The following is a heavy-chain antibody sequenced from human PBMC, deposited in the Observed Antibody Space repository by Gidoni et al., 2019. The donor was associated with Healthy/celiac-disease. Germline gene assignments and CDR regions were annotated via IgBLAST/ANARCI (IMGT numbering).Heavy chain of an antibody. CDR3: ARSGYDILTGPYYFDY. D-gene: IGHD3-9*01. Sequence: EVQLVESGGGLVQPGGSLRLSCAASGFTVSSNYMSWVRQAPGKGLEWVSVIYSGGSTYYADSVKGRFTISRDNSKNTLYLQMNSLRAEDTAVYYCARSGYDILTGPYYFDYWGQGTLVTVSS. J-gene: IGHJ4*02. V-gene: IGHV3-66*01. CDR1: GFTVSSNY. CDR2: IYSGGST.